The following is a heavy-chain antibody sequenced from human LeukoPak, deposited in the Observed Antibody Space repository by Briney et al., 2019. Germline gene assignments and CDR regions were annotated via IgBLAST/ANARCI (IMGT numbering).Heavy chain of an antibody. Sequence: QPGGSLPLSCAASGFPFSNYAMTWVRQAPGKGLEWVSAISGTGSSTYYADSVKGRFTTSRDNSMNTLFLQMNSLTAEDTAVYYCAKVLSLRYSDWLLYADYWDQGTLVTVSS. CDR1: GFPFSNYA. D-gene: IGHD3-9*01. V-gene: IGHV3-23*01. J-gene: IGHJ4*02. CDR2: ISGTGSST. CDR3: AKVLSLRYSDWLLYADY.